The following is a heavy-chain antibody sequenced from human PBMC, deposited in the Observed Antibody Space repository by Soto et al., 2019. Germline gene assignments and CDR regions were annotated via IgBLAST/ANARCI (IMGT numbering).Heavy chain of an antibody. Sequence: QVQLVESGGGVVQPGRSLRLSCAASGFTFSSYGMHWVRQAPGKGLEWVAVIWYDGSNKYYADSVKGRFTISTDNSKNTLYLQMNSLRAEDTAVYYCARVGGAAAVYYYYYYGMDVWGQGTKVTVSS. V-gene: IGHV3-33*01. CDR1: GFTFSSYG. D-gene: IGHD6-13*01. CDR2: IWYDGSNK. CDR3: ARVGGAAAVYYYYYYGMDV. J-gene: IGHJ6*02.